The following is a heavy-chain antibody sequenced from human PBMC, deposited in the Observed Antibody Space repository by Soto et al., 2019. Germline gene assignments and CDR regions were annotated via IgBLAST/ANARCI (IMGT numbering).Heavy chain of an antibody. CDR1: GYSFTSYW. D-gene: IGHD3-16*01. V-gene: IGHV5-51*01. CDR2: IYPGDSDT. CDR3: ARHESPSRGRPPYYYGMDV. J-gene: IGHJ6*02. Sequence: PGESLKISCKGSGYSFTSYWIGWVRQMPGKGLEWMGIIYPGDSDTRYSPSFQGQVTISADKSISTAYLQWSSLKASDTAMYYCARHESPSRGRPPYYYGMDVWGQGTTVTGSS.